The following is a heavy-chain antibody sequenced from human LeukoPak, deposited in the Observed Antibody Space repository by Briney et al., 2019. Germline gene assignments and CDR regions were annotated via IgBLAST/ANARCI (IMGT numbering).Heavy chain of an antibody. CDR3: ARGMIVVSNEAFDI. V-gene: IGHV1-69*05. Sequence: SVKVSCKASGGTFSSYAISWVRQAPGQGLEWMGGIIPIFGTANYAQKFQGRVTITTDESTGTAYMELSSLRSEDTAVYYCARGMIVVSNEAFDIWGQGTMVTVSS. CDR1: GGTFSSYA. CDR2: IIPIFGTA. J-gene: IGHJ3*02. D-gene: IGHD3-22*01.